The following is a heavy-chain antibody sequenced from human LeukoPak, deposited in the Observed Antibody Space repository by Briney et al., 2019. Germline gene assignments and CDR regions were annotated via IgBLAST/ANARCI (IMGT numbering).Heavy chain of an antibody. CDR1: AYTFDTYP. CDR3: ARDRTNSGGWHPFFDY. V-gene: IGHV1-18*01. D-gene: IGHD2-15*01. CDR2: ISCYNGDT. Sequence: ASVKVSCKASAYTFDTYPMDWVRQAPGQGLEWMGWISCYNGDTHYAQNFQGRVTMTTDKFTSTAYMELKSLRSDDTAIYYCARDRTNSGGWHPFFDYWGQGTLVAVSS. J-gene: IGHJ4*02.